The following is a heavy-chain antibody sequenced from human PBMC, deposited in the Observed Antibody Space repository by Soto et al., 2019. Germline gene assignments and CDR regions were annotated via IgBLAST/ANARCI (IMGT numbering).Heavy chain of an antibody. CDR3: AKDYRRIQLFCLDV. D-gene: IGHD5-18*01. CDR1: GFTFSSYA. J-gene: IGHJ6*02. CDR2: ISGSGGST. Sequence: EVQLLESGGGLVQPGGSPRLSCAASGFTFSSYAMSWVRQAPGKGLEWVSAISGSGGSTYYADSVKGRFTISRDNSKNTLYLQMNSLRAEDTAVYYCAKDYRRIQLFCLDVWGQGTTVTVSS. V-gene: IGHV3-23*01.